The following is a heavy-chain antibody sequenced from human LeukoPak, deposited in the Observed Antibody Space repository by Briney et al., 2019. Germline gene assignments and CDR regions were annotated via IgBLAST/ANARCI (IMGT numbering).Heavy chain of an antibody. V-gene: IGHV3-21*01. CDR3: ARGPEGDYYDSSGTDY. D-gene: IGHD3-22*01. Sequence: GGSLRLSCAASGFTFSSYSMNWVRQAPGKGLGWVSSISSSSSYIYYADSVKGRFTISRDNAKNSLYLQMNSLRAEDTAVYYCARGPEGDYYDSSGTDYWGQGTLVTVSS. CDR1: GFTFSSYS. J-gene: IGHJ4*02. CDR2: ISSSSSYI.